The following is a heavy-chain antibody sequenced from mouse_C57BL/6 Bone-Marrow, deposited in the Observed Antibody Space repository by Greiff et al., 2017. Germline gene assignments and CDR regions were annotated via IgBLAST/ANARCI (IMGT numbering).Heavy chain of an antibody. J-gene: IGHJ2*01. CDR1: GYTFTSYW. V-gene: IGHV1-69*01. CDR3: ARDGIDY. CDR2: IDPSDSYT. Sequence: QVQLQQPGAELVMPGASVKLSCKASGYTFTSYWMHWVKQRPGQGLEWIGEIDPSDSYTNYNQKFKGKSTLTVDKSSSTAYMQLSSLPSADSAVYYCARDGIDYWGQGTTLTVSS.